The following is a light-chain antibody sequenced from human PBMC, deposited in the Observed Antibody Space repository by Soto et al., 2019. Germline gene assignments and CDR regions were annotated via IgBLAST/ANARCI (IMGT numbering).Light chain of an antibody. CDR2: KAS. CDR3: QQYDVYST. CDR1: QSISGW. J-gene: IGKJ1*01. Sequence: DIQMTQSPSTLSASVGDRVIITCRASQSISGWLAWYQQKPGVAPKLLIYKASTLQDGVPPRFSGSGFGTEFTLTISSLQPDDCGLYYCQQYDVYSTLGQGTKVDIK. V-gene: IGKV1-5*03.